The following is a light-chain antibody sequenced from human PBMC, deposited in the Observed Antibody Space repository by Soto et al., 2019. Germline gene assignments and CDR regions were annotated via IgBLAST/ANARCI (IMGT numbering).Light chain of an antibody. J-gene: IGKJ1*01. CDR2: GAS. CDR1: QSFSSNY. V-gene: IGKV3-20*01. Sequence: EIVLTQSPGTLSLSPGERATLSCRASQSFSSNYLAWYQQKPGQAPRLLIYGASSRATGIPDRFSGSGSGTDFTLTISRLEPEGFAVYYCHQYASSSRTFGLGTKVEIK. CDR3: HQYASSSRT.